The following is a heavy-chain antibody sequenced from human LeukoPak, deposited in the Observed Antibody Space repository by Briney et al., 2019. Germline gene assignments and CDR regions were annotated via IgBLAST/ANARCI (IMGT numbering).Heavy chain of an antibody. V-gene: IGHV3-23*01. D-gene: IGHD1-1*01. CDR2: ISGSGGST. Sequence: GGSLRLSCAASGFTFSSYAMSWVRQAPGKGLEWVSAISGSGGSTYYADSVKGRFTISRDNSKNTLYLQMNSLRAEDTAVYYCAKPFTSGTTHYYYYYMDVWGKGTTVTVSS. CDR3: AKPFTSGTTHYYYYYMDV. CDR1: GFTFSSYA. J-gene: IGHJ6*03.